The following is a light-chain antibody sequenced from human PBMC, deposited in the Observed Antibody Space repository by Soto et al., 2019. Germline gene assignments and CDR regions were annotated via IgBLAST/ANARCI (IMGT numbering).Light chain of an antibody. CDR1: RSNIGTGYD. V-gene: IGLV1-40*01. CDR3: HSYDSSLSGSV. CDR2: GNT. Sequence: QSVLTQPPSVSGAPGQRVTISCTGTRSNIGTGYDVHWYQQLPGTAPKLLIYGNTNRPSGVPDRFSGSKSGTSASLAITGLQAEDEADYYCHSYDSSLSGSVFGGGTKVTVL. J-gene: IGLJ3*02.